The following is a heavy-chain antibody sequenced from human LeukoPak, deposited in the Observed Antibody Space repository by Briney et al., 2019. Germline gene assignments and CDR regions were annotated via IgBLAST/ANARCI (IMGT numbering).Heavy chain of an antibody. CDR1: GYTFTSYA. CDR2: INAGNGNT. V-gene: IGHV1-3*03. D-gene: IGHD4-17*01. J-gene: IGHJ4*02. CDR3: ARVGGDYVPFDY. Sequence: ASVKVSCKASGYTFTSYAMHWVRQAPGQRLEWMGWINAGNGNTKYSQEFQGRVTITRDTSASTAYMELSSLRSEDMAVYYCARVGGDYVPFDYWGQGTLVTVSS.